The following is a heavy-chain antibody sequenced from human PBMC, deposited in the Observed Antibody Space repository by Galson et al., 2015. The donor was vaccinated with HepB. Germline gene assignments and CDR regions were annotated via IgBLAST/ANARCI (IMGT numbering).Heavy chain of an antibody. J-gene: IGHJ6*02. CDR2: IIPIFGTA. Sequence: SVKVSCKASGGTFSSYAISWVRQAPGQGLEWMGGIIPIFGTANYAQKFQGRVAITADKSTSTAYMELSSLRSEDTAVYYCARADSYGSGSYFDGMDVWGQGTTVTVSS. V-gene: IGHV1-69*06. CDR1: GGTFSSYA. CDR3: ARADSYGSGSYFDGMDV. D-gene: IGHD3-10*01.